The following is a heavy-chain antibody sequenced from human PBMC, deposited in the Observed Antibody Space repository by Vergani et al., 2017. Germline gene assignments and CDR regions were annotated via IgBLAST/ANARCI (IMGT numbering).Heavy chain of an antibody. V-gene: IGHV3-30*18. CDR1: GFTFSSYG. CDR2: ISYDGSNK. J-gene: IGHJ4*02. CDR3: AEDSSGAGYFDY. D-gene: IGHD6-19*01. Sequence: QVQLVESGGGVVQPGRSLRLSCAASGFTFSSYGMHWVRQAPGKGLEWVAVISYDGSNKYYADSVKGRFTISRDNSKNTLYLQMNSLRAEETAVYYCAEDSSGAGYFDYWGQGTLVTVSS.